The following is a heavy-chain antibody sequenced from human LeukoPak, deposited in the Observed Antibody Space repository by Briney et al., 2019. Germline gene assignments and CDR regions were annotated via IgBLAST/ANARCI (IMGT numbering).Heavy chain of an antibody. CDR1: GGTFSSYA. J-gene: IGHJ4*02. CDR2: IIPILGIA. Sequence: GASAKVSCKASGGTFSSYAISWVRQAPGQGLEWMGRIIPILGIANYAQKFQGRVTITADKSTSTAYMELSSLRSEDTAVYYCARDAMGGVQRYRVIDYWGQGTLVTVSS. CDR3: ARDAMGGVQRYRVIDY. V-gene: IGHV1-69*04. D-gene: IGHD5-18*01.